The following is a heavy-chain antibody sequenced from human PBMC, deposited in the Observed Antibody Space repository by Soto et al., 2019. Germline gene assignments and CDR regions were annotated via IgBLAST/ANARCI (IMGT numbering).Heavy chain of an antibody. CDR3: ASVDTRDIVATTEGFDY. CDR1: GFTFSSYS. D-gene: IGHD5-12*01. CDR2: ISSSSSTI. J-gene: IGHJ4*02. Sequence: GGSLRLSCAASGFTFSSYSMNWVRQAPGKGLEWVSYISSSSSTIYYADSVKGRFTISRDNAKNSLYLQMNSLRAEDTAVYYCASVDTRDIVATTEGFDYWGQGTLVTVSS. V-gene: IGHV3-48*01.